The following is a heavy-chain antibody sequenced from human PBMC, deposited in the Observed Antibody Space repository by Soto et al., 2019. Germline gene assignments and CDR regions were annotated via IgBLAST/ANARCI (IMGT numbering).Heavy chain of an antibody. CDR1: GFTFSSDA. V-gene: IGHV3-23*01. CDR2: ISGSGGST. CDR3: AKDFGYNYGYDAFDI. Sequence: EVQLLESGGGSVQPGGSLRLSCAASGFTFSSDAMSWVRQAPGKGLEWVSGISGSGGSTYYVDSVKGRFTISRDNSKNTLYLQMNSLRAEDTAVYYCAKDFGYNYGYDAFDIWGQGTMVTVSS. D-gene: IGHD5-18*01. J-gene: IGHJ3*02.